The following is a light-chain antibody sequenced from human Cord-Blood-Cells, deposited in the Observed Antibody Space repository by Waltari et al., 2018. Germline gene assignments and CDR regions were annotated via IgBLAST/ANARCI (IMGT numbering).Light chain of an antibody. Sequence: DIVMTQSPDSLAVSLGERATINCKSSQSVLYSYNNNNYLAWYQQKPGQPPKLLIYWASTRESGVPYRFSGSGSGTDFTLTISSLQAEDVAVYYCQQYYSTPLTFGGGTKVEIK. V-gene: IGKV4-1*01. CDR3: QQYYSTPLT. CDR2: WAS. J-gene: IGKJ4*01. CDR1: QSVLYSYNNNNY.